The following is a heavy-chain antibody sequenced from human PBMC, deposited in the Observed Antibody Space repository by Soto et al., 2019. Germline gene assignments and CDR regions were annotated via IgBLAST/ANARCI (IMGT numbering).Heavy chain of an antibody. V-gene: IGHV3-48*01. J-gene: IGHJ4*02. Sequence: EVQLVESGGGLVQPGGSLRLSCEASGFTFSTNNMNWVRQTTGKGLEWVSYISTSSSTIYYAATVKGRFTISRDDANNYLYLQMNSLRAEDTAVYYCASDSGSGNGALRFDYWGQGTLVTVSS. D-gene: IGHD6-13*01. CDR3: ASDSGSGNGALRFDY. CDR2: ISTSSSTI. CDR1: GFTFSTNN.